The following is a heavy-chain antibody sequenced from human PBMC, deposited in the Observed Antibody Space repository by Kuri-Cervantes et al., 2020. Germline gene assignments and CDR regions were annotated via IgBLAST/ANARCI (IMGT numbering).Heavy chain of an antibody. CDR3: ASWGSGSW. J-gene: IGHJ4*02. CDR1: GFTFDDYA. V-gene: IGHV3-21*01. D-gene: IGHD3-10*01. CDR2: ISSSSSYI. Sequence: GGSLRLSCAASGFTFDDYAMHWVRQAPGKGLEWVSSISSSSSYIYYADSVKGRFTISRDNAKNSLYLQMNSLRAEDTAVYYCASWGSGSWWGQGTLVTVSS.